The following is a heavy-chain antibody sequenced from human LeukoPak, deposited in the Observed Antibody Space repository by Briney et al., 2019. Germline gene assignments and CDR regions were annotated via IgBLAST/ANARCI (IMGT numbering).Heavy chain of an antibody. D-gene: IGHD5-18*01. Sequence: SETLSLTCAVSGGSISSGGYSWSWIRQPPGKGLEWIGYIYHSGSTYYNPSLKSRVTISVDRSKNQFSLKLSSVTAADPAVYYWARAPNTAMAYLDYWGQGTLVTVSS. CDR3: ARAPNTAMAYLDY. V-gene: IGHV4-30-2*01. CDR2: IYHSGST. CDR1: GGSISSGGYS. J-gene: IGHJ4*02.